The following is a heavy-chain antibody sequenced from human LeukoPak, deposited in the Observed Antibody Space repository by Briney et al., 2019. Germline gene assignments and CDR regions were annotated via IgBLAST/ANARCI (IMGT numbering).Heavy chain of an antibody. D-gene: IGHD4-23*01. V-gene: IGHV4-39*07. J-gene: IGHJ4*02. Sequence: PSETLSLTCTVSGGSISSSSYYWGWIRQPPGKGLEWIGSIYYSGSTYYNPSLKSRVTISVDTSKNQFSLKLGSVTAADTAAYYCARGRDYGGKFGRVDYWGQGTLVTVSS. CDR1: GGSISSSSYY. CDR2: IYYSGST. CDR3: ARGRDYGGKFGRVDY.